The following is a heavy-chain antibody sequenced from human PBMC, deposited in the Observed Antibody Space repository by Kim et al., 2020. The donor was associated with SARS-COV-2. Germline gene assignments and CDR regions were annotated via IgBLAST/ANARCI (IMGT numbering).Heavy chain of an antibody. CDR2: INAGNGNT. D-gene: IGHD3-10*01. CDR3: ARDMRGSGSPRAYYYGMDV. CDR1: GYTFTSYA. V-gene: IGHV1-3*01. J-gene: IGHJ6*02. Sequence: ASVKVSCKASGYTFTSYAMHWVRQAPGQRLEWMGWINAGNGNTKYSQKFQGRVTITRDTSASTAYMELSSLRSEDTAVYYCARDMRGSGSPRAYYYGMDVWGQGTTVTVSS.